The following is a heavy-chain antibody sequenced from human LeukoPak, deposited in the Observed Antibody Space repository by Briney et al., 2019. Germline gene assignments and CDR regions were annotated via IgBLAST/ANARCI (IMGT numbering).Heavy chain of an antibody. CDR1: GGSISSGGYS. CDR2: IYHSGST. CDR3: ARGNNYDILTGYPYFDY. J-gene: IGHJ4*02. D-gene: IGHD3-9*01. V-gene: IGHV4-30-2*01. Sequence: SATLSLTCAVSGGSISSGGYSWSWIRQPPGKGLEWIGYIYHSGSTYYNPSLKSRVTISVDRSKNQFSLKLSSVTAADTAVYYCARGNNYDILTGYPYFDYWGQGTLVTVSS.